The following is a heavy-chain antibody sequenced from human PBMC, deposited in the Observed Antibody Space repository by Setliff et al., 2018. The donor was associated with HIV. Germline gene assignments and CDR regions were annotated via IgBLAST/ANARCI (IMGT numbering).Heavy chain of an antibody. Sequence: PGASLKISCQGSGYNFVDYSIAWVRQVPGKGLEWMGMVFPDDSDTRYSPSFHGQVTLTVDKSLITSYLPWSSLKTSDTAFYCCAAGADYRDVWGQGTLVTVSS. D-gene: IGHD4-17*01. V-gene: IGHV5-51*01. CDR2: VFPDDSDT. CDR1: GYNFVDYS. J-gene: IGHJ4*02. CDR3: AAGADYRDV.